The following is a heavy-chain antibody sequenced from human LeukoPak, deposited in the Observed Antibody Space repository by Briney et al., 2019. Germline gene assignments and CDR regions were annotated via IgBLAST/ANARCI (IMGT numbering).Heavy chain of an antibody. CDR1: GYTFTGYY. D-gene: IGHD6-6*01. V-gene: IGHV1-2*02. CDR2: VNPNSGGT. J-gene: IGHJ4*02. Sequence: ASVKVSCKASGYTFTGYYMHWVRQAPGQGLEWMGWVNPNSGGTNFAQKFQGRVTMTRDTSISTAYMELSRLRSDGTAVYFCARDREYRSSSYPLDYWGQGTLVTVSS. CDR3: ARDREYRSSSYPLDY.